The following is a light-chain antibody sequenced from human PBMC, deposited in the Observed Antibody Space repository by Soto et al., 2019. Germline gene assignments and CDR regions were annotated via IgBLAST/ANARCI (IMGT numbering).Light chain of an antibody. CDR3: QQLSRYPLT. V-gene: IGKV3-20*01. CDR2: DAS. CDR1: QTVRNNY. J-gene: IGKJ4*01. Sequence: EFVLTQSPGTLSLSPGERATLSCRASQTVRNNYLAWYQQKPGQAPRLLIYDASSRATGIPDRFSGGGSGTELKFTISSMETEDFAGYYCQQLSRYPLTFGGGTKLDIK.